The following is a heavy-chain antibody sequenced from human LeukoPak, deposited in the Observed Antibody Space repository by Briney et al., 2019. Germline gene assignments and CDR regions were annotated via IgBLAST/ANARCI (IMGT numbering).Heavy chain of an antibody. CDR2: IYSDGST. CDR1: GFTVSSNY. Sequence: HSGGSLRLSCAASGFTVSSNYMSWVRQAPGKGLKWVSIIYSDGSTFYADSVKGRFTISRDNAKNSLYLQMNSLRAEDTALYYCAKARFGELRGYFDYWGQGTLVTVSS. J-gene: IGHJ4*02. CDR3: AKARFGELRGYFDY. D-gene: IGHD3-10*01. V-gene: IGHV3-53*05.